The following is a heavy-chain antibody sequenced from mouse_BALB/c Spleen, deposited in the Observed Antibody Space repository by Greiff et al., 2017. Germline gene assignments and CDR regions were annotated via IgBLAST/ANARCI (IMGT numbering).Heavy chain of an antibody. Sequence: QVQLKESGPGLVAPSQSLSITCTVSGFSLTSYGVHWVRQPPGKGLEWLGVIWAGGSTNYNSALMSRLSISKDNSKSQVFLKMNSLQTDDTAMYYCARDPLRGNYGYYAMDYWGQGTSVTVSS. CDR1: GFSLTSYG. CDR2: IWAGGST. J-gene: IGHJ4*01. D-gene: IGHD2-1*01. V-gene: IGHV2-9*02. CDR3: ARDPLRGNYGYYAMDY.